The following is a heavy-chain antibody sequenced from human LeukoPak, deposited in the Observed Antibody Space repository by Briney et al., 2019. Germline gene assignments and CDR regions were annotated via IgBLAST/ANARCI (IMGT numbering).Heavy chain of an antibody. CDR2: ISSSSSYI. J-gene: IGHJ3*02. V-gene: IGHV3-21*04. CDR1: GFTFSSYS. CDR3: ARGGGYLSAFDI. Sequence: GGSLRLSCAASGFTFSSYSMNWVRQAPGKGLEWVSSISSSSSYIYYADSVKGRFTISRDNSKNTLYLQMNSLRAEDTAVYYCARGGGYLSAFDIWGQGTMVTVSS. D-gene: IGHD3-16*01.